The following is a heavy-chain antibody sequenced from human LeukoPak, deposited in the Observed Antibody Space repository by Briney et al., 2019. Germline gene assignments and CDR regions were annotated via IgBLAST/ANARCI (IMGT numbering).Heavy chain of an antibody. D-gene: IGHD6-13*01. CDR3: AKAPPGSSSWLDY. CDR1: GFTFSSYG. J-gene: IGHJ4*02. V-gene: IGHV3-30*18. CDR2: ISYDGSNK. Sequence: GTSLRLSCAVSGFTFSSYGMHWVRQAPGKGLEWVAVISYDGSNKYYADSVKGRFTISRDNAKNSLYLQMNSLRAEDTALYYCAKAPPGSSSWLDYWGQGTLVTVSS.